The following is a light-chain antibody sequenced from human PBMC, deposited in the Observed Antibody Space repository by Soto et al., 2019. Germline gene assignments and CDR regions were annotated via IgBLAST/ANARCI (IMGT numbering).Light chain of an antibody. CDR2: SNS. V-gene: IGLV1-44*01. CDR3: AAWDDSLNGVT. CDR1: RPNIGTNS. Sequence: QSVLTQPPSTSGTPGQRVTISCSGSRPNIGTNSVNWYQQVPGTAPKLLFHSNSQGPSGVPDRFSGSKSDTSASLAISGLQSEDEAGYYCAAWDDSLNGVTFGGGTKVTVL. J-gene: IGLJ2*01.